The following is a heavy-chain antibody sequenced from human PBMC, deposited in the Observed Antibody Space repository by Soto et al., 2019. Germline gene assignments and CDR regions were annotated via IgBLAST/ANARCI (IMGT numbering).Heavy chain of an antibody. CDR2: VYSGGAT. D-gene: IGHD3-10*01. V-gene: IGHV3-53*04. CDR3: VRGRYGSEKP. CDR1: GFTVSSNY. Sequence: EVRLVESGGGLVQPGGSLRLSCAAFGFTVSSNYMTWVRLAPGKGLEWVSLVYSGGATHYAASVKGRFTISTHSSQNTLFLQMNSLRTEDTATYYCVRGRYGSEKPWGQGTKVTVSS. J-gene: IGHJ5*02.